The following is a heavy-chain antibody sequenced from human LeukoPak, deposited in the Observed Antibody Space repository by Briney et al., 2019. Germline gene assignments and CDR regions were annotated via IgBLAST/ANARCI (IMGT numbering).Heavy chain of an antibody. J-gene: IGHJ6*04. V-gene: IGHV3-7*01. Sequence: GGSLRLSCAASGFSFSSFSMNWVRQAPGRGLEWVANIDQDGSEKYYVDSVKGRFTISRDNAKNSLFLQMNSLRAEDTAVYYCAELGITMIGGVWGKGTTVTISS. CDR2: IDQDGSEK. CDR3: AELGITMIGGV. CDR1: GFSFSSFS. D-gene: IGHD3-10*02.